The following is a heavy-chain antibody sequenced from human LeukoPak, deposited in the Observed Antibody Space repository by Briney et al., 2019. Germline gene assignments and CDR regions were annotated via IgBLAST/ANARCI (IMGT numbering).Heavy chain of an antibody. V-gene: IGHV3-7*01. J-gene: IGHJ4*02. D-gene: IGHD5-12*01. CDR1: GFTFSNYW. Sequence: QPGGSLTLSCAASGFTFSNYWMGWVRQAPGKGLEWVAKIKQDGSDIYYVDSVKDRFTISRDTAKDSLSLQMNSLRAEDTAVYYCARERGHSGYDLYDYWGQGTLVTVSS. CDR2: IKQDGSDI. CDR3: ARERGHSGYDLYDY.